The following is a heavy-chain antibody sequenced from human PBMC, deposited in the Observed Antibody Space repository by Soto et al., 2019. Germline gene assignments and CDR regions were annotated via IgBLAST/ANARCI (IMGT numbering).Heavy chain of an antibody. Sequence: PGGSLRLSCAASGFTFSNYWMNWVRQAPGKGLEWVANIKQDGSEKYYVDSVKGRFTISRDNAKNLVFLQMNSLRAEDTAVYYWSTEPTFSPFSSGWYSWFDPGGQGTLVTVAS. CDR2: IKQDGSEK. J-gene: IGHJ5*02. V-gene: IGHV3-7*01. D-gene: IGHD6-13*01. CDR1: GFTFSNYW. CDR3: STEPTFSPFSSGWYSWFDP.